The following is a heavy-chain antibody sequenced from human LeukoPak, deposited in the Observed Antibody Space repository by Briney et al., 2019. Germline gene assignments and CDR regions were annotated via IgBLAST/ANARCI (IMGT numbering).Heavy chain of an antibody. V-gene: IGHV1-46*01. CDR3: ARDPLRFLEWSTPDDAFDI. Sequence: ASVKVSCKASGYTFTSYYRHWVRQAPGQGLEWMGKINPSGGSTSYAQKFQGRVTMTRDTSTSTVYMELSSLRSEDTAVYYCARDPLRFLEWSTPDDAFDIWGQGTMVTVSS. J-gene: IGHJ3*02. D-gene: IGHD3-3*01. CDR2: INPSGGST. CDR1: GYTFTSYY.